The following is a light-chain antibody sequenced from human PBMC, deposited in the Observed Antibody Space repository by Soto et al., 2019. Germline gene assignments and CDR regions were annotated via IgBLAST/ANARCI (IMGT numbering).Light chain of an antibody. CDR2: QDQ. J-gene: IGLJ3*02. CDR1: SGSIASNF. V-gene: IGLV6-57*02. CDR3: HSYDGGHLWV. Sequence: LTQPHSVSESPGKTVTISCTGNSGSIASNFVQWYQQRPGSAPTTVIYQDQQRPSGVPDRFSGSLDRSSNSASLTISGLRTEDEADYYCHSYDGGHLWVFGGGTKLTVL.